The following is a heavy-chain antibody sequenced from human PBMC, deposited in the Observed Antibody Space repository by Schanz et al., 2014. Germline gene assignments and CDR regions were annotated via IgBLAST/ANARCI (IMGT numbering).Heavy chain of an antibody. J-gene: IGHJ4*02. D-gene: IGHD6-13*01. CDR2: IKGKTDGGTA. Sequence: EVQLVESGGGLVKPGGSLRLSCATSGLTFTSAWMSWVRQAPGKGLEWVGRIKGKTDGGTADYAAPMKGRFTISSDNSKSTLYLQMSSLRAEDTAVYYCAKSQGSSFDSWGQGTLVTGSS. CDR3: AKSQGSSFDS. V-gene: IGHV3-15*01. CDR1: GLTFTSAW.